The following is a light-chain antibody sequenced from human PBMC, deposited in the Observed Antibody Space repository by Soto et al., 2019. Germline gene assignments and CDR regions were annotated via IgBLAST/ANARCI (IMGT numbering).Light chain of an antibody. J-gene: IGKJ1*01. CDR1: QSISSY. CDR2: AAS. CDR3: QQSYSSSWT. Sequence: DLQMTQSPSSLSASVGDRVTITCRASQSISSYLNWYQQKPGKAPNLLIYAASSLQSGVPSRFSGSGSGTDFPLTISSLQPEDFATYYCQQSYSSSWTFGQGTTVEIK. V-gene: IGKV1-39*01.